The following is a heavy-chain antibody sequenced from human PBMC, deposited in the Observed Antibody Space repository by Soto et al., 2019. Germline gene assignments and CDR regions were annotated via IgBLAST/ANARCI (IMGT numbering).Heavy chain of an antibody. CDR2: MNPNSGNT. J-gene: IGHJ4*02. D-gene: IGHD2-8*01. CDR1: GYTFTSYD. CDR3: ARVGGGIVLMVYAATFDY. V-gene: IGHV1-8*01. Sequence: QVQLVQSGAEVKKPGASVKVSCKASGYTFTSYDINWVRQATGQGLEWMGGMNPNSGNTGYAQKFQGRVTMTRNTSISTAYMELSSLRSEDTAVYYCARVGGGIVLMVYAATFDYWGQGTLVTVSS.